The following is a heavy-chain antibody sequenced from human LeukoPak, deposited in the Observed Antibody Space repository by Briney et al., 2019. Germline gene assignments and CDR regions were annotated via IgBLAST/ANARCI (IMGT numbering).Heavy chain of an antibody. CDR3: TGVQIVSSSLGKPDY. Sequence: PGGSLRLSCAASGFTFSNAWMSWVRQAPGKGLEWVGRIKSKTDGGTTDYAAPVKGRFTISRDDSKNTLYLQMNSLKTEDTAVYYCTGVQIVSSSLGKPDYWGQGTLVTVSS. CDR1: GFTFSNAW. D-gene: IGHD6-6*01. CDR2: IKSKTDGGTT. V-gene: IGHV3-15*01. J-gene: IGHJ4*02.